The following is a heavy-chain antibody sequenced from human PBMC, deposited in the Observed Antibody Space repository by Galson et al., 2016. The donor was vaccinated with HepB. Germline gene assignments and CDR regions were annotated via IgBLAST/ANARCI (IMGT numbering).Heavy chain of an antibody. CDR3: AKAGYCSYNSCPLEY. V-gene: IGHV3-23*01. CDR2: ISGSGDNT. D-gene: IGHD2-2*01. CDR1: GLTFSGFA. Sequence: SLRLSCAASGLTFSGFAMSWVRQAPGKGLEWVSVISGSGDNTNYADSVKGRFTISRGNSRKTLYLQMDSLRAEDTAVYFCAKAGYCSYNSCPLEYWGRGTLVTVSS. J-gene: IGHJ4*02.